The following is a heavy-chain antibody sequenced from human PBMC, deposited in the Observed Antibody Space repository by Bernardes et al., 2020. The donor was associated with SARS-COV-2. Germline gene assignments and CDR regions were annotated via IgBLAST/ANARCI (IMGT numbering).Heavy chain of an antibody. Sequence: SETLSLTCTVSGGSFSSDNYYWSWVRQSAGRGLEWIGRIYFSGSTKYNPSLKSRVTMALDTSKNQFSLKLSSVTASDTAVYYCARLSFGYDSSGYYYGYFDYWGQGTLVTVSS. D-gene: IGHD3-22*01. CDR3: ARLSFGYDSSGYYYGYFDY. CDR2: IYFSGST. J-gene: IGHJ4*02. V-gene: IGHV4-61*02. CDR1: GGSFSSDNYY.